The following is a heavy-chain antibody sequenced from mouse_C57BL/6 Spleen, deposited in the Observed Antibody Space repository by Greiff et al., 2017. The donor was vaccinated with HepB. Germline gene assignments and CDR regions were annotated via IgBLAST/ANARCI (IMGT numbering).Heavy chain of an antibody. V-gene: IGHV1-52*01. Sequence: QVQLQQSGAELVRPGSSVKLSCKASGYTFTSYWMHWVKQRPIQGLEWIGNIDPSDSETHYNQKFKDKATLTVDKSSSTAYMQLSSLTSEDAAVYYCARGMRGGHYYAMDYWGQGTSVTVSS. J-gene: IGHJ4*01. CDR2: IDPSDSET. CDR1: GYTFTSYW. CDR3: ARGMRGGHYYAMDY.